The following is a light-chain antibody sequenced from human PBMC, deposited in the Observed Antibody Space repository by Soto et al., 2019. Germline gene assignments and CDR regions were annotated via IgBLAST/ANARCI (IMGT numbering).Light chain of an antibody. V-gene: IGKV1-9*01. CDR3: RQLNSYPQT. J-gene: IGKJ5*01. Sequence: IHLTQSPSSLSASVGDRVTITCQASRGISSYLAWYQQKPGKPPKLLVYSASTLQSGVPSRFSGSGSGPDFTLTISSLQPEDSATYFCRQLNSYPQTFGQGTRLGIK. CDR1: RGISSY. CDR2: SAS.